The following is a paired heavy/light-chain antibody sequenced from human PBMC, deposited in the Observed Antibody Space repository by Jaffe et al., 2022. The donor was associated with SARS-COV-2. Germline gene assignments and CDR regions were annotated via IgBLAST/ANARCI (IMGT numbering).Light chain of an antibody. J-gene: IGLJ3*02. Sequence: QSVLTQPPSVSGAPGQRVTISCTGNSSNIGAGYDVHWYQYLPGTAPKLLIYGNNDRSSGVPDRFSASQSGTSASLAIGGLQAEDEAAYYCQSYDSSLTAWVFGGGTKVTVL. CDR2: GNN. CDR1: SSNIGAGYD. CDR3: QSYDSSLTAWV. V-gene: IGLV1-40*01.
Heavy chain of an antibody. CDR3: ARGHTGINCFDP. V-gene: IGHV4-34*01. CDR1: GGSFSDSY. Sequence: QVQLQQWGAGLLKPSETLSLTCTVSGGSFSDSYWSWLRLTPGKELEWLGEINYRGTTNYNPSFESRVTISVDTSKNQVSLKMSSVTAADTAVYFCARGHTGINCFDPWGQGTLVTVSS. CDR2: INYRGTT. J-gene: IGHJ5*02. D-gene: IGHD3-10*01.